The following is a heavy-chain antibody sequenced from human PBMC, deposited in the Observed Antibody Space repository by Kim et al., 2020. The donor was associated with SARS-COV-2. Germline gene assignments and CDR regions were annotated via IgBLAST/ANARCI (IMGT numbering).Heavy chain of an antibody. Sequence: ASVKVSCKASGYTFTSYAMNWVRQAPGQGLEWMGWINTNTGNPTYAQGFTGRFVFSLDTSVSTAYLQISSLKAEDTAVYYCAREGGWYVPAKWSSYYYYGMDVWGQGTTVTVSS. D-gene: IGHD6-19*01. CDR3: AREGGWYVPAKWSSYYYYGMDV. CDR2: INTNTGNP. CDR1: GYTFTSYA. J-gene: IGHJ6*02. V-gene: IGHV7-4-1*02.